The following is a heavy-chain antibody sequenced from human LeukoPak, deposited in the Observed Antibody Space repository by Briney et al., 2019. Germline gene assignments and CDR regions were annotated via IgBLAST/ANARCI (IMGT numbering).Heavy chain of an antibody. CDR2: IFHSGST. V-gene: IGHV4-4*02. D-gene: IGHD5-18*01. J-gene: IGHJ4*02. CDR1: SGSIFSSNW. Sequence: PSETLSLTCTVSSGSIFSSNWWSWVRQPPGKGLECVGQIFHSGSTSYSPSLKSRVTISVDKSKKLFSLKLPSVPPADTAVYFCARSPTKRVTEDNWGQGTLVTVSS. CDR3: ARSPTKRVTEDN.